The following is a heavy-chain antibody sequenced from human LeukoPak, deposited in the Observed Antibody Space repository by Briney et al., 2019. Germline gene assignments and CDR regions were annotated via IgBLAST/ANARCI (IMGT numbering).Heavy chain of an antibody. CDR3: ARDWGAYYHFFDY. J-gene: IGHJ4*02. CDR1: GFSMSVYW. Sequence: GGSLRLSCEASGFSMSVYWMSWVRQAPGKGLEWVGNIKQDGSERNYVDSVKGRFTISRDNAKKSLYPQMNSLRAEDTAVYYCARDWGAYYHFFDYWGQGTLVTVSS. V-gene: IGHV3-7*01. D-gene: IGHD3-22*01. CDR2: IKQDGSER.